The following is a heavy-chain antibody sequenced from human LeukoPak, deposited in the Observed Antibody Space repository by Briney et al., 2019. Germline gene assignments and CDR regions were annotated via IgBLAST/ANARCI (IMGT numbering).Heavy chain of an antibody. V-gene: IGHV3-53*01. CDR1: GFTLRSYT. D-gene: IGHD5-18*01. CDR2: IYSGGST. Sequence: GGSLRLSCAASGFTLRSYTMNWVRQAPGKGLEWVSVIYSGGSTYYADSVKGRFTISRDNSKNTLYLQMNSLRAEDTAVYYCASSGYSYGLTFDYWGQGTLVTVSS. CDR3: ASSGYSYGLTFDY. J-gene: IGHJ4*02.